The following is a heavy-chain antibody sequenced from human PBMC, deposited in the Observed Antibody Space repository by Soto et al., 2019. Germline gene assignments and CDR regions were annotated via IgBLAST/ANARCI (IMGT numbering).Heavy chain of an antibody. V-gene: IGHV1-18*01. Sequence: ASVKVSCKPSGYTFSNYGITWVRQAPGQPLEWLGWISLYSDGTNYAQKFQGRVSMTTDTSTTTAYMELRSLRSDDTAVYYCARVVPGAEAWFGPWGQGTLVTVSS. CDR1: GYTFSNYG. CDR2: ISLYSDGT. D-gene: IGHD2-2*01. J-gene: IGHJ5*02. CDR3: ARVVPGAEAWFGP.